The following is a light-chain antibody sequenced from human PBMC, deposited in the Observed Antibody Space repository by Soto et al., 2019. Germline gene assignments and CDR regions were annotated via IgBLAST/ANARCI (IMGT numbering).Light chain of an antibody. CDR3: QQRTNWPLT. CDR2: DTS. Sequence: EILLTQSPPTLSLSPGQRATLSCRASQSISRYLAWYQQKPGQAPRLLIYDTSTRATGIPARFSGSGSGTDFTLTISSLEPEDFAFYYCQQRTNWPLTFGGGTKVEIK. CDR1: QSISRY. J-gene: IGKJ4*01. V-gene: IGKV3-11*01.